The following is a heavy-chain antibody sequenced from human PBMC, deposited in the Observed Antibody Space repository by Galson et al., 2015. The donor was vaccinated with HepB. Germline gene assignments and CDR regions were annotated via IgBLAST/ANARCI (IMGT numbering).Heavy chain of an antibody. V-gene: IGHV7-4-1*02. CDR2: INTNTGNP. Sequence: SVKVSCKASGFTFNRYAMNWVRQAPGQGLEWMGWINTNTGNPTYAQDFTGRFVFSLDTSVNTAYLRISSLKAEDTAVYYCARDAYGINQEYGLDVWGQGTTVTVSS. J-gene: IGHJ6*02. CDR1: GFTFNRYA. CDR3: ARDAYGINQEYGLDV. D-gene: IGHD4-17*01.